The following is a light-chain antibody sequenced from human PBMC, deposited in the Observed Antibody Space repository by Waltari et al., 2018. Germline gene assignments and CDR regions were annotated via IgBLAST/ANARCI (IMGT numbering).Light chain of an antibody. J-gene: IGLJ2*01. CDR3: CSYAGTSTLS. Sequence: QSALTQPASVSGSPGQSLTMSCTRTNSYVGNYNFVSWYQHHPAPAPKVIIFGVSKRPSGVSDRFSGSKSGNTASLTISGLQTEDEADYYCCSYAGTSTLSFGGGTKLTVL. CDR2: GVS. CDR1: NSYVGNYNF. V-gene: IGLV2-23*02.